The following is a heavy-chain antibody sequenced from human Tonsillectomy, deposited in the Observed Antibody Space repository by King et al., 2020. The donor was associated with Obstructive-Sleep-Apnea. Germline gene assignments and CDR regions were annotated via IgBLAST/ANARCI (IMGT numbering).Heavy chain of an antibody. CDR1: GFTFSFYY. CDR3: VLVTPYYFDF. V-gene: IGHV3-7*01. J-gene: IGHJ4*02. Sequence: VQLVESGGGLVQPGGSLRLSCAGSGFTFSFYYMTWVRQAPGKGLEWVANIKEDGSEKNYVGSVKGRFFISRDNAKDSVFLQMNSVRAEDTAVYYCVLVTPYYFDFWGQGILVTVSS. CDR2: IKEDGSEK. D-gene: IGHD2-21*02.